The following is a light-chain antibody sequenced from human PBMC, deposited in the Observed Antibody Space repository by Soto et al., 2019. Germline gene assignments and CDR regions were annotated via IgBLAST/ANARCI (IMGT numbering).Light chain of an antibody. V-gene: IGLV2-18*01. CDR3: GLFTSSATWV. CDR1: SSDVGDYEH. CDR2: DVI. Sequence: QSVLTQPPSVSGSPGQSVTISCTVTSSDVGDYEHVSWYQLAPGTAPKLVISDVINRPSGVPDRFSGSKSGNTPSLTISGLQAQDEADYYCGLFTSSATWVFGGGTKLTVL. J-gene: IGLJ3*02.